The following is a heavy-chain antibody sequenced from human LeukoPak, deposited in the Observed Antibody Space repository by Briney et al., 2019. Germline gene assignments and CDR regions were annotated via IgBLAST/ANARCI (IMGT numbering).Heavy chain of an antibody. V-gene: IGHV3-23*05. Sequence: GGSLRLSCVASGLTFSDHAMKWARQAPGKGLEWVSTFKTNYNQVYYAESVRGRFTISTDNSKNTAYLQMNSLRVEDTALYYCARSVPDYTRFDFWGQGALVTVSS. J-gene: IGHJ4*02. CDR3: ARSVPDYTRFDF. CDR2: FKTNYNQV. CDR1: GLTFSDHA. D-gene: IGHD4-11*01.